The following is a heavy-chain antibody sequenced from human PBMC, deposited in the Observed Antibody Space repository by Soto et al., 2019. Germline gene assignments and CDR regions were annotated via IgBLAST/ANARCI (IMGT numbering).Heavy chain of an antibody. Sequence: QVQLVQSGAEVKKPESSVKVSCKAPGGTFSTYAISWVRQGPGQGLEWMGGIIPMFGTADYAQRFQDRVTITADESTNTVYMKLSSLRSEETAVYFCASGIQLWLRRINNGYSGWGQGTLVTVSS. J-gene: IGHJ4*02. CDR2: IIPMFGTA. CDR3: ASGIQLWLRRINNGYSG. D-gene: IGHD5-18*01. V-gene: IGHV1-69*12. CDR1: GGTFSTYA.